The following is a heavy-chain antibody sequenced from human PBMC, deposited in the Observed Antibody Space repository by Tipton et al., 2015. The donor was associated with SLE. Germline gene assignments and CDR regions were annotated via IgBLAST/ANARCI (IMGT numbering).Heavy chain of an antibody. Sequence: TLSLTCSVSGGSISSNYWIWIRQPPGKGLEWIGYISDGGGTNYHPSLKSRVTISVDPAKNQFSLKLTSVTATDTAVYYCARGMLTWRGAIIGVDVWGQGTTVNVPS. J-gene: IGHJ6*02. D-gene: IGHD2-8*01. CDR3: ARGMLTWRGAIIGVDV. CDR2: ISDGGGT. V-gene: IGHV4-59*08. CDR1: GGSISSNY.